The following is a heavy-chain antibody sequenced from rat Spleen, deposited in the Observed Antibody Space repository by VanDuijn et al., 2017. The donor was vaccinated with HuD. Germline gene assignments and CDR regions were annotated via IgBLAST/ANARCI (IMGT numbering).Heavy chain of an antibody. D-gene: IGHD1-7*01. CDR1: GFTFSNYY. J-gene: IGHJ1*01. CDR2: ISTGGGNT. Sequence: EVQLVESGGGLVQPGRSLKLSCAASGFTFSNYYMAWVRQAPTEGLEWVASISTGGGNTYYRDSVKGRFTISRDNAKSTLYLQMDSLRSEDTATYYCTREVRYYGYSYWYFDFWGPGTMVTVSS. V-gene: IGHV5-27*01. CDR3: TREVRYYGYSYWYFDF.